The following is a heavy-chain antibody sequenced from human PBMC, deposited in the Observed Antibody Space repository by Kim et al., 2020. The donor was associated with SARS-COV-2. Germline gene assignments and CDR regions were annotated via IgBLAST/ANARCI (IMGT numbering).Heavy chain of an antibody. CDR2: IYPGDSDT. V-gene: IGHV5-51*01. CDR3: ESSTTVTNYYYYGMDV. J-gene: IGHJ6*02. CDR1: GYSFTSYW. D-gene: IGHD4-17*01. Sequence: GESLKISCKGSGYSFTSYWIGWVRQMPGKGLEWMGIIYPGDSDTRYSPSFQGQVTISADKSISTAYLQWSSLKASDTAMYYCESSTTVTNYYYYGMDVWGQGTTVTVSS.